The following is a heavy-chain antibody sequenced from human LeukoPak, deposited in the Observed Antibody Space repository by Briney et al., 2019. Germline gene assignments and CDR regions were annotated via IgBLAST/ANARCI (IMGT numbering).Heavy chain of an antibody. J-gene: IGHJ4*02. CDR2: ISASGDNT. CDR1: GFTFSSYA. D-gene: IGHD1-26*01. V-gene: IGHV3-23*01. Sequence: GESLRLSCAASGFTFSSYAMGWVRQGPGKGLEWVSSISASGDNTYYVDSVKGRFTISRDNSQNTLYLKMNSLRAEDTALYYCAKDVGMVGATPLYYWGQGTLVTVSS. CDR3: AKDVGMVGATPLYY.